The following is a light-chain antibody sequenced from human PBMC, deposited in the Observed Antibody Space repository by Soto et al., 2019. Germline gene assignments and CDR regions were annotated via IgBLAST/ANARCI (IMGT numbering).Light chain of an antibody. CDR1: SSDVGGYKY. Sequence: QSALTQPASVSGSPGQSITISCTGTSSDVGGYKYVSWYQKHPGKAPKLIIYEVTNRPSGVSNRFSGSKSGNTASLTISGLQTEDEADYYCSSYTSSSTLMLFGGGTQLTVL. CDR3: SSYTSSSTLML. V-gene: IGLV2-14*01. J-gene: IGLJ2*01. CDR2: EVT.